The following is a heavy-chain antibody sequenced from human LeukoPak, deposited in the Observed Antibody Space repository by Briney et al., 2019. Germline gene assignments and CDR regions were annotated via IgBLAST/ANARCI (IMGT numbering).Heavy chain of an antibody. V-gene: IGHV4-39*01. CDR3: ARVATRPFDY. J-gene: IGHJ4*02. D-gene: IGHD5-12*01. CDR2: IYYSGST. Sequence: PSETLSLTCTVSGGPISSSSYYWGWIRQPPGKGLEWIGSIYYSGSTYYNPSLKSRVTISVDTSKNQFSLKLSSVTAADTAVYYCARVATRPFDYWGQGTLVTVSS. CDR1: GGPISSSSYY.